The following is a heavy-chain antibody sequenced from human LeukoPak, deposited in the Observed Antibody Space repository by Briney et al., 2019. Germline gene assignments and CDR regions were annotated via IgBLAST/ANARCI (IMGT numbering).Heavy chain of an antibody. D-gene: IGHD6-13*01. J-gene: IGHJ4*02. CDR3: ARGGSRSSWFWVY. CDR1: GFSLTIYW. Sequence: GGSLRLSCAASGFSLTIYWMTWDREAPGKGLEWVANITRDGSEKYYVDPVKGRFTISRDNAKKLLYLQVDSLRADDTALYYCARGGSRSSWFWVYWGQGARVIVSS. CDR2: ITRDGSEK. V-gene: IGHV3-7*01.